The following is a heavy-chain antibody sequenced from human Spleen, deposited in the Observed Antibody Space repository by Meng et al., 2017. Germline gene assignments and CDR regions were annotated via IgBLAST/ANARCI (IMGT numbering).Heavy chain of an antibody. CDR3: ARGPTTMAHDFDY. Sequence: LQRLAAGRFEPSATLSLTCVVSGGSFSEYYGSWIRQPPGKGLEWIGEINHSGSTNYNPSLESRATISVDTSQNNLSLKLSSVTAADSAVYYCARGPTTMAHDFDYWGQGTLVTVSS. CDR2: INHSGST. D-gene: IGHD4-11*01. J-gene: IGHJ4*02. CDR1: GGSFSEYY. V-gene: IGHV4-34*01.